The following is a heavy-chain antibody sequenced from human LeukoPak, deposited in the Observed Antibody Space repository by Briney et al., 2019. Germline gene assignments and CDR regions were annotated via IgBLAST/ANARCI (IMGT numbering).Heavy chain of an antibody. Sequence: SETLSLTCTVSGGSISSYYWSWIRQPPGKGLGWIGYIYYSGSTNYNPSLKSRVTISVDTSKNQFSLKLSSVTAADTAVYYCARLTYYDFWSGYDNWFDPWGQGTLVTVSS. D-gene: IGHD3-3*01. J-gene: IGHJ5*02. V-gene: IGHV4-59*01. CDR1: GGSISSYY. CDR3: ARLTYYDFWSGYDNWFDP. CDR2: IYYSGST.